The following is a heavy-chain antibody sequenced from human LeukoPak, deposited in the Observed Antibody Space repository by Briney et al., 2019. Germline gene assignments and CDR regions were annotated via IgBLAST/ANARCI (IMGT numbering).Heavy chain of an antibody. Sequence: SETLSLTCTVSGGSISSSSYYWGWIRQPPGKGLEWIGSIYYSGSTYYNPSLKSRVTISVDTSKNQFSLKLSSVTAADTAVYYCARVYGAAATPYFDYWGQGTLVTVSS. CDR1: GGSISSSSYY. CDR2: IYYSGST. J-gene: IGHJ4*02. D-gene: IGHD6-13*01. V-gene: IGHV4-39*07. CDR3: ARVYGAAATPYFDY.